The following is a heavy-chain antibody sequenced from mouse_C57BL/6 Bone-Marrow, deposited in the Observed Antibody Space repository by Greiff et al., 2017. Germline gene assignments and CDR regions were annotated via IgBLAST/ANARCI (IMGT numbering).Heavy chain of an antibody. CDR2: IDPETGGT. CDR1: GYTFTDYE. CDR3: TRDGYYEYFDV. Sequence: LVESGAELVRPGASVTLSCKASGYTFTDYEMHWVKQTPVHGLEWIGAIDPETGGTAYNQKFKGKAILTADKSSSTAYMALRSLTSEDSAVYYCTRDGYYEYFDVWGTGTTVTVSS. V-gene: IGHV1-15*01. J-gene: IGHJ1*03. D-gene: IGHD2-3*01.